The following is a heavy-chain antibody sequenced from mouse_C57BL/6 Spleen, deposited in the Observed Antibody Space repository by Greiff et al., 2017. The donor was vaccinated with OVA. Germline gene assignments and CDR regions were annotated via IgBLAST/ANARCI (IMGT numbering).Heavy chain of an antibody. CDR3: ARGTGTSYFDY. Sequence: LVRPGTSVKVSCKASGYAFTNYLIEWVKQRPGQGLEWIGVINPGSGGTNYNEKFKGKATLTADKSSSTAYMQLSSLTSEDSAVYFCARGTGTSYFDYWGQGTTLTVSS. V-gene: IGHV1-54*01. D-gene: IGHD4-1*01. CDR2: INPGSGGT. J-gene: IGHJ2*01. CDR1: GYAFTNYL.